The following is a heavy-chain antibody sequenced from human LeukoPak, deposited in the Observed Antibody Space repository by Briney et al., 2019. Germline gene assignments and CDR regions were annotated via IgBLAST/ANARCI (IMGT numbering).Heavy chain of an antibody. CDR1: GFRFTTYW. CDR2: IYPDDSDT. D-gene: IGHD3-22*01. V-gene: IGHV5-51*01. CDR3: ARLYYDSSGYPDY. Sequence: GASLKISCKGPGFRFTTYWIGWVRQPPGKGLEGRGIIYPDDSDTRYSPSFQAQVNISADKSISTAYLQWSSLKAADTAMYYCARLYYDSSGYPDYWGQGTLVTVSS. J-gene: IGHJ4*02.